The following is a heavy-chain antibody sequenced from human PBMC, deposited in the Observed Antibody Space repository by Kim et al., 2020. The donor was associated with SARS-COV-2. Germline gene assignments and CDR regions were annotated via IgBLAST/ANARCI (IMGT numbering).Heavy chain of an antibody. V-gene: IGHV3-30*18. CDR2: ISYDGSNK. Sequence: GGSLRLSCAASGFTFSSYGMHWVRQAPGKGLEWVAVISYDGSNKYYADSVKGRFTISRDNSKNTLYLQMNSLRAEDTAVYYCAKGNYYGSGSYYYNWGQGTLVTVSS. CDR1: GFTFSSYG. J-gene: IGHJ4*02. CDR3: AKGNYYGSGSYYYN. D-gene: IGHD3-10*01.